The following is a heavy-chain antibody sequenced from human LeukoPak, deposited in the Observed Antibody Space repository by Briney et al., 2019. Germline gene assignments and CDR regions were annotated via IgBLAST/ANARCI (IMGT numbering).Heavy chain of an antibody. D-gene: IGHD3-10*01. CDR2: LSAGSGTI. Sequence: PGESLRLSCAASEFTFSSYSMNWVRQAPGKGLEWVSYLSAGSGTIYYADSVKGRFTISRDNAKNSLYLQMNSLRDEDTAVYYCARASRSGSYYFDYWGQGTVVTVSS. V-gene: IGHV3-48*02. CDR3: ARASRSGSYYFDY. J-gene: IGHJ4*02. CDR1: EFTFSSYS.